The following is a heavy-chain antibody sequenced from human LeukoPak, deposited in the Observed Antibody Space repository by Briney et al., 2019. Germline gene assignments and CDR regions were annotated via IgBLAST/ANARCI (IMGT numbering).Heavy chain of an antibody. CDR1: GYTFSSYA. Sequence: PGRSLRLSCESSGYTFSSYAMHWVRQAPGKGLEWVAVISYDGSNLNYADSVKGRFTISRDNSKNMLYLQMNSLRAEDTAVYYCARDSPLVNKYYYYYYMDVWGKGTTVTVSS. CDR2: ISYDGSNL. V-gene: IGHV3-30*01. J-gene: IGHJ6*03. CDR3: ARDSPLVNKYYYYYYMDV. D-gene: IGHD6-6*01.